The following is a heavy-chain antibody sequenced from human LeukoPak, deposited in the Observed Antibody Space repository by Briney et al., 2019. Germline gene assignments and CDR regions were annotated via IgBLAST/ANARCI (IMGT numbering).Heavy chain of an antibody. CDR2: ISSRSSTI. CDR1: GFTFSSYS. D-gene: IGHD3-3*01. Sequence: GGSLRLSCAASGFTFSSYSMNWVRQAPGKGLEWVSYISSRSSTIYYADSVKGRFTISRDNAKNSLHLQMNSLRAEDTAVYYCAGSGRNYYYYYMDVWGKGTTVTVSS. J-gene: IGHJ6*03. V-gene: IGHV3-48*04. CDR3: AGSGRNYYYYYMDV.